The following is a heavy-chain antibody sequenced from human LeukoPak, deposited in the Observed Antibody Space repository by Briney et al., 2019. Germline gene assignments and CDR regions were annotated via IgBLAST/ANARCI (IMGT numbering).Heavy chain of an antibody. CDR2: IYPGDSDT. D-gene: IGHD3-10*01. J-gene: IGHJ4*02. CDR3: ARGIAGYNSRGFDY. Sequence: GESLKISCKGSGYLFSNYWIAWVRQMPGKGLEWMGIIYPGDSDTRYSPSFQGQVTISAVKSISTASLQWSSLKASDTAIYYCARGIAGYNSRGFDYWGQGTLVTVSS. CDR1: GYLFSNYW. V-gene: IGHV5-51*01.